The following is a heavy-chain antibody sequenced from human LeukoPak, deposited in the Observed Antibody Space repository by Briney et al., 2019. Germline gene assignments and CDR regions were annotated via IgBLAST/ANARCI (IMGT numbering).Heavy chain of an antibody. CDR3: AKPKRTGYGDYDAFDI. CDR1: GFAFSSYA. D-gene: IGHD4-17*01. CDR2: ISGSGGST. Sequence: GGSLRLSCTASGFAFSSYAMSWVRQAPGKGLEWVSAISGSGGSTYYADSVKGRFTISRDNSKNTLYLQMNSLRAEDTAVYYCAKPKRTGYGDYDAFDIWGQGTMVTVSS. V-gene: IGHV3-23*01. J-gene: IGHJ3*02.